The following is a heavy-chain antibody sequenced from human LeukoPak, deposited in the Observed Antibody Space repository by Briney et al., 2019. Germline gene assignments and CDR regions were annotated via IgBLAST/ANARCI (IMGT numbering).Heavy chain of an antibody. CDR2: INHSGST. Sequence: SETLSLTCAVYGVSFSGYYWSWIRQPPGKGLEWIGEINHSGSTNYNPSLKRRVTISVDTSKNQFSLKLSSVTAADTAVYYCARDHPNDYGDYGGPAYYYGMDVWGQGTTVTVSS. V-gene: IGHV4-34*01. D-gene: IGHD4-17*01. CDR3: ARDHPNDYGDYGGPAYYYGMDV. J-gene: IGHJ6*02. CDR1: GVSFSGYY.